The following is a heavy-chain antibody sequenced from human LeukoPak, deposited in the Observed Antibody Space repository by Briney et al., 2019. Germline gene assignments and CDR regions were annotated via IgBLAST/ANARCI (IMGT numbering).Heavy chain of an antibody. CDR2: INHSGST. CDR1: GGSFSGYY. Sequence: PSETLSLTCAVYGGSFSGYYWSWIRQPPGKGLEWIGEINHSGSTHYNPSLKSRVTISVDTSKNQFSLKLSSVTAADTAVYYCARGYRQFDYWGQGTLVTVSS. CDR3: ARGYRQFDY. J-gene: IGHJ4*02. V-gene: IGHV4-34*01. D-gene: IGHD3-16*02.